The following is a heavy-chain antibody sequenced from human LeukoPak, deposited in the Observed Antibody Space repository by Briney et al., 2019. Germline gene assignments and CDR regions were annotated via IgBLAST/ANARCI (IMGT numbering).Heavy chain of an antibody. V-gene: IGHV3-30*04. Sequence: GGSLRLSCAASGFTFSSYAVHWVRQAPGKGLEWVAFISYDGNVKYYAASVKGRFTLSRDNSKNTLYLQMNSLRAEDTAVYYCARDPYSSGWGYYYYYGMDVWGQGTTVTVSS. CDR2: ISYDGNVK. D-gene: IGHD6-19*01. CDR3: ARDPYSSGWGYYYYYGMDV. J-gene: IGHJ6*02. CDR1: GFTFSSYA.